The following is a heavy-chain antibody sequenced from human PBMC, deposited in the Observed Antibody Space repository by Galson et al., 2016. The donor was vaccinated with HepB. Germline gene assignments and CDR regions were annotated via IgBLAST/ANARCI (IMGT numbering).Heavy chain of an antibody. CDR3: ARVWSPELLWFGEPREDRLDY. Sequence: SLRLSCAVSGFTFSSYSMNWVRQAPGKGLEWVSSISRSSSDIDYADSVKGRFTISRDNAKNSLYLQMNSLRAEDTAVYYCARVWSPELLWFGEPREDRLDYWGQGTLVTVSS. CDR1: GFTFSSYS. D-gene: IGHD3-10*01. J-gene: IGHJ4*02. V-gene: IGHV3-21*01. CDR2: ISRSSSDI.